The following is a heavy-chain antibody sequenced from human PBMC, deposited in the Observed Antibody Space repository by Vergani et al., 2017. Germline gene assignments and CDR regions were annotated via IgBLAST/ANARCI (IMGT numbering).Heavy chain of an antibody. V-gene: IGHV1-46*03. D-gene: IGHD3-9*01. CDR1: GYTFSNYY. J-gene: IGHJ4*02. CDR2: INPSGGHT. CDR3: ARGDYSILTGYRY. Sequence: QVQVVQSGAEVKKSGASVKVSCKTSGYTFSNYYMHWVRQAPGQGLEWMGIINPSGGHTNYAQKFQGRVTMTRDTSTSTVYMELSSLRSEDTAIYYGARGDYSILTGYRYWGQGTLVTVSA.